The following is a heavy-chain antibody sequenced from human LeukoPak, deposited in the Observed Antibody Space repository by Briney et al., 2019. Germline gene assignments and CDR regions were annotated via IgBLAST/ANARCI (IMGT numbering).Heavy chain of an antibody. CDR2: IYGGGTT. Sequence: GGSLRLSCAVSGFTVSSNYMSWVRQAPGKGLEWVSVIYGGGTTYYADSVKGRYTISRDNSKNTLFLQMNSLRAEDTAVYYCAKGTYSSSPRDYWGEGTLVTVSS. J-gene: IGHJ4*02. CDR3: AKGTYSSSPRDY. CDR1: GFTVSSNY. V-gene: IGHV3-66*01. D-gene: IGHD6-6*01.